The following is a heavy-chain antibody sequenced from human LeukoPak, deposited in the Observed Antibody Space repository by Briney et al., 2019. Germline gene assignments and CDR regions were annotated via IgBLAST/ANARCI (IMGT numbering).Heavy chain of an antibody. Sequence: PSETLSLTCTVSGDSISNYYWSWIRQSPGKGLEWIGYIYHSGSINYKSSLKSRVTMSRGTSKNQLSLRLSSVTAADTAVYYCARYSSTFVYFEYWGQGALVTVSS. D-gene: IGHD6-13*01. V-gene: IGHV4-59*12. CDR2: IYHSGSI. J-gene: IGHJ4*02. CDR3: ARYSSTFVYFEY. CDR1: GDSISNYY.